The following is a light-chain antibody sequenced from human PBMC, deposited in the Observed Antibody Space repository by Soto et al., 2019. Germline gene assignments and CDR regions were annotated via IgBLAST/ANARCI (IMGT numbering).Light chain of an antibody. J-gene: IGLJ1*01. Sequence: QSALTQPASVSGSPGQSITISCTGTSSDVGGHNYVSWYQQHPGKAPKLMIYDVSNRPSGVSNRFSGSKSGNTASLTISGLQAEDEADYYCSSYTSSSTYVFVTGTKVTVL. CDR2: DVS. CDR3: SSYTSSSTYV. CDR1: SSDVGGHNY. V-gene: IGLV2-14*01.